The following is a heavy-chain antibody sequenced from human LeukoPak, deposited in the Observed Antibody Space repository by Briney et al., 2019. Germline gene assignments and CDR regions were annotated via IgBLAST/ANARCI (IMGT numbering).Heavy chain of an antibody. CDR2: IYTRGST. V-gene: IGHV4-4*07. J-gene: IGHJ4*02. CDR1: GGSINNYY. D-gene: IGHD1-26*01. CDR3: ARGPTTSGSYNYFDY. Sequence: PSETLSLTCTVSGGSINNYYWSWIRQPAGKGLEWIGRIYTRGSTNYSPSLKSRVTMSVDTSKNQFSLKLNSATAADTAVYYCARGPTTSGSYNYFDYWGQGTLVTVSS.